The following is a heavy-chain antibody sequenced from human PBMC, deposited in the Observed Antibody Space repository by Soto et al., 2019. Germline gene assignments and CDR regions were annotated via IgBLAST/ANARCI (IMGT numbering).Heavy chain of an antibody. Sequence: PGGSLRLSCAASVFTFSSYAMSWVRQAPGKGLEWVSAISGSGGSTYYADSVKGHFTISRDNSKNTLYLQMNSLRAEDTAVYYCAKGGSSWARFDYWGQGILVTVSS. CDR1: VFTFSSYA. CDR2: ISGSGGST. V-gene: IGHV3-23*01. CDR3: AKGGSSWARFDY. J-gene: IGHJ4*02. D-gene: IGHD6-13*01.